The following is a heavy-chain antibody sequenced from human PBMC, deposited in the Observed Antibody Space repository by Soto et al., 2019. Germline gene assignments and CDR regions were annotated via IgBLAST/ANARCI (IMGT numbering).Heavy chain of an antibody. V-gene: IGHV1-69*13. J-gene: IGHJ4*02. CDR3: ARHYYYDSSGYYRPYYFDY. D-gene: IGHD3-22*01. Sequence: ASVKVSCKATGYTFSSYAISWVRQAPGQGLEWMGGIIPIFGTANYAQKFQGRVTITADESTSTAYMELSSLRSEDTAVYYCARHYYYDSSGYYRPYYFDYWGQGTLVTVSS. CDR1: GYTFSSYA. CDR2: IIPIFGTA.